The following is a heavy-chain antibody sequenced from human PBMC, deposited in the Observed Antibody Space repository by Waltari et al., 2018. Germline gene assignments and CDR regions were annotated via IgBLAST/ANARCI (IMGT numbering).Heavy chain of an antibody. Sequence: EVHLVESGGGLVQPGGSLRLSCAASGFTFSTYWMTWVRQAPGKGREWLANIKDDGSEKNYVDSGKGRFTIARDNAKNSLYLQMNSLRAEDTAVYYCARDPHYSNFDYWGQGTLVTVSS. CDR1: GFTFSTYW. D-gene: IGHD4-4*01. CDR2: IKDDGSEK. J-gene: IGHJ4*02. V-gene: IGHV3-7*01. CDR3: ARDPHYSNFDY.